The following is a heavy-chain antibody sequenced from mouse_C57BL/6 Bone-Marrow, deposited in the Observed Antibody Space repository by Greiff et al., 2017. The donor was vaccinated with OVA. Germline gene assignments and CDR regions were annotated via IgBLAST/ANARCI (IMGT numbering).Heavy chain of an antibody. J-gene: IGHJ2*01. CDR2: IDPAASYT. Sequence: QVQLQQPGAELVKPGASGKRGGKEAGETGTSYWMQWVKQRPGQGLEWKGEIDPAASYTNYNQKFKGKATLTVDTSSSTAYMQLSSLTSEDSAVYYCARVGNPDYWGQGTTLTVSS. V-gene: IGHV1-50*01. CDR3: ARVGNPDY. D-gene: IGHD2-1*01. CDR1: GETGTSYW.